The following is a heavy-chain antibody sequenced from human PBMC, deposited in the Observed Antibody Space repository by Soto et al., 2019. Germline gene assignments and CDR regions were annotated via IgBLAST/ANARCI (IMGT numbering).Heavy chain of an antibody. V-gene: IGHV1-69*01. CDR1: GGTFSSYA. D-gene: IGHD2-15*01. J-gene: IGHJ3*02. CDR3: ARARPALGYCSGGSCFDAFDI. Sequence: QVQLVQSGAEVKKPGSSVKVSCKASGGTFSSYAISWVRQAPGQGLEWMGGIIPIFGTANYAQKFQGRVTITADESTSTADRELSSLRSEDTAVYYCARARPALGYCSGGSCFDAFDIWGQGTMVTVSS. CDR2: IIPIFGTA.